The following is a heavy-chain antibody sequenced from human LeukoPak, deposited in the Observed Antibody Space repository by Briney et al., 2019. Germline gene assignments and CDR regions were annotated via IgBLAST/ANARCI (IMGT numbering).Heavy chain of an antibody. Sequence: GSLRLSCAASGFTFSSYAMSWVRQAPGKGLEWVSAISGSGGSTYYADSVKGRFTISRDNSKNTLYLQMNSLRAEDTAVYYCAKDRKTYYDILTGYYGDLDYWGQGTLVTVSS. CDR2: ISGSGGST. D-gene: IGHD3-9*01. CDR3: AKDRKTYYDILTGYYGDLDY. J-gene: IGHJ4*02. CDR1: GFTFSSYA. V-gene: IGHV3-23*01.